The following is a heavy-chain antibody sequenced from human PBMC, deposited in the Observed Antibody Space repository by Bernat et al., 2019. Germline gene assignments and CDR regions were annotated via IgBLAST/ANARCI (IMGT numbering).Heavy chain of an antibody. CDR3: ARQYYDIYNWFDP. J-gene: IGHJ5*02. Sequence: QVQLQESGPGLVKPSETLSLTCTVSGGSISSYYWSWIRQPPGKGLEWIGYIHYSGSTNYNPSLKSRVTISVDTSKNQFSLKLNSVTAADTAVYYCARQYYDIYNWFDPWGQGTLVTVSS. CDR1: GGSISSYY. CDR2: IHYSGST. D-gene: IGHD3-9*01. V-gene: IGHV4-59*08.